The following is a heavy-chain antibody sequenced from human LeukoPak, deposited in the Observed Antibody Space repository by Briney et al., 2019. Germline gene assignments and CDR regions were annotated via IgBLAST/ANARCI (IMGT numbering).Heavy chain of an antibody. Sequence: SQTLSLTCTVSGGSISSGDYYWSWIRQPPGKGLEWIGYIYYSGSTNYNPSLKSRVTISVDTPKNQFSLKLSSVTAADTAVYYCARHNCYDSSGYCNAFDIWGQGTMVTVSS. V-gene: IGHV4-30-4*01. CDR2: IYYSGST. CDR1: GGSISSGDYY. D-gene: IGHD3-22*01. CDR3: ARHNCYDSSGYCNAFDI. J-gene: IGHJ3*02.